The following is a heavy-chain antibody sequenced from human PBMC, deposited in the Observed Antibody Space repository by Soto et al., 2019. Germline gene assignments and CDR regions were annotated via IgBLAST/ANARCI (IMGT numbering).Heavy chain of an antibody. J-gene: IGHJ4*02. D-gene: IGHD3-9*01. CDR2: ISPHNRNT. CDR1: GYTFGHFY. Sequence: QVQLVQSGAEVKRPGDSVKVSCQASGYTFGHFYITWVRQAPGQGLEWMGAISPHNRNTNYAEKFPGRVTMTTDTSTTTAYMELRSLRSDDTAVYYCARDEGGYDILTGYYKAHHFDQWGQGALVTVSS. CDR3: ARDEGGYDILTGYYKAHHFDQ. V-gene: IGHV1-18*01.